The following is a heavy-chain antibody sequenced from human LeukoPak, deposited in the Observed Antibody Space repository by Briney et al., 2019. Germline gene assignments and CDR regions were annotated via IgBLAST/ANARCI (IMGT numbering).Heavy chain of an antibody. D-gene: IGHD6-19*01. CDR3: AKGLAVAGRGYYFDY. CDR2: IWYDGSNK. CDR1: GFTFSSYG. J-gene: IGHJ4*02. Sequence: GGSLRLSCAASGFTFSSYGMHWVRQAPGKGLEWVAVIWYDGSNKYYADSVKGRFTISRDNSKNTLYLQMNSLRAEDTAVYYCAKGLAVAGRGYYFDYWGQGTLVTVSS. V-gene: IGHV3-33*06.